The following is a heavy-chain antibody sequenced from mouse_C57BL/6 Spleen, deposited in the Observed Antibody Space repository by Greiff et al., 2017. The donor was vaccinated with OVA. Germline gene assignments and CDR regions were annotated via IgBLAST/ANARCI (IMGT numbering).Heavy chain of an antibody. J-gene: IGHJ2*01. CDR2: ISSGGSYT. D-gene: IGHD2-10*01. CDR3: ARHEPYDY. V-gene: IGHV5-6*01. CDR1: GFTFSSYG. Sequence: EVQLQESGGDLVKPGGSLKLSCAASGFTFSSYGMSWVRQTPDKRLEWVATISSGGSYTYYPDSVKGRFTISRDNAKNTLYLQMSSLKSEDTAMYYCARHEPYDYWGQGTTLTVSS.